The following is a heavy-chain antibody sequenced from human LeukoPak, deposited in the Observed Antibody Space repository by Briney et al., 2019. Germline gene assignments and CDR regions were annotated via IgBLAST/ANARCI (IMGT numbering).Heavy chain of an antibody. Sequence: GGSLRLSCAASGFTFSNAWMSWVRQAPGKGLEWVAVISYDGSNKYYADSVKGRFTISRDNSKNTLYLQMNSLRAEDTAVYYCARDTNSGSYYDKFDYWGQGTLVTVSS. D-gene: IGHD1-26*01. V-gene: IGHV3-30-3*01. CDR2: ISYDGSNK. J-gene: IGHJ4*02. CDR3: ARDTNSGSYYDKFDY. CDR1: GFTFSNAW.